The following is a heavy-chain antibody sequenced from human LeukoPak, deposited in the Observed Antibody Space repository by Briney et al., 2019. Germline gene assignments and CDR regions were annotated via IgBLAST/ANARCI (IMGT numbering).Heavy chain of an antibody. CDR3: AREEVGIPAVPFDY. CDR2: IYTSGST. Sequence: SETLSLTCTVSGGSISSSSYYWGWIRQPAGKGLEWIGRIYTSGSTNYNPSLKSRVTMSVDTSKNQFSLKLSSVTAADTAVYYCAREEVGIPAVPFDYWGQGTLVTVSS. V-gene: IGHV4-61*02. D-gene: IGHD2-2*01. J-gene: IGHJ4*02. CDR1: GGSISSSSYY.